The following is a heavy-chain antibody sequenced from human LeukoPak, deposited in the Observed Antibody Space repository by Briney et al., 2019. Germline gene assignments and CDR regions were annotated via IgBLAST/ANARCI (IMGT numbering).Heavy chain of an antibody. J-gene: IGHJ4*02. D-gene: IGHD3-22*01. V-gene: IGHV4-4*02. CDR3: AREGTYYDSSGYSCLDY. CDR2: IYHSGST. CDR1: GGSISSSNW. Sequence: SETLSLTCAVSGGSISSSNWWSWVRQPPGKGLEWIGEIYHSGSTNYNPSLKSRVTISVDKSKNQFSLKLSSVTAADTAVYYCAREGTYYDSSGYSCLDYWGQGTLVTVSS.